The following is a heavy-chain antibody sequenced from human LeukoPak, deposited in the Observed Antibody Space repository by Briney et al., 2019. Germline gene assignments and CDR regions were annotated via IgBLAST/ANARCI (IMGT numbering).Heavy chain of an antibody. D-gene: IGHD1-7*01. CDR1: GVSFSGYY. J-gene: IGHJ4*02. Sequence: SETLSLTCAVYGVSFSGYYWSWIRQPPGKGLEWIGEINHSGSTNYNPSLKSRVTISVDTSKNQFSLKLSSVTAAATAVYYCARVGNYALKDWGQGTLVTVSS. V-gene: IGHV4-34*01. CDR2: INHSGST. CDR3: ARVGNYALKD.